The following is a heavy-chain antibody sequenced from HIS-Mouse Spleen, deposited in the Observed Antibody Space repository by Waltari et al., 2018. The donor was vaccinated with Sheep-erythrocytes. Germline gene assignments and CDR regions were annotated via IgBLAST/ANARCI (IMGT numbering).Heavy chain of an antibody. D-gene: IGHD1-26*01. CDR3: ARVASGATFDY. J-gene: IGHJ4*02. V-gene: IGHV3-21*01. Sequence: EVQLVESGGGLVKPGGSLRLSCAASGFTFSSYSLYWVRQAPGKGLEWVSSISSSSSYIYYADSVKGRFTISRDNAKNSLYLQMNSLRAEDTAVYYCARVASGATFDYWGQGTLVTVSS. CDR2: ISSSSSYI. CDR1: GFTFSSYS.